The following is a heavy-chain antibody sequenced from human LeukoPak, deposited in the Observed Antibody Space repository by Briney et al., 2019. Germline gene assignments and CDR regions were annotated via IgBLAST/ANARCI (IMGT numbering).Heavy chain of an antibody. CDR2: IYPGDSDT. D-gene: IGHD6-19*01. Sequence: GESLKISCKGSGYRFTSNWIAWVRQMPGKGLEWMGIIYPGDSDTRYSPSFQGQVTFSADTYSSTAYLRWSSLKASDSAMYYCARWRGSGWFLDYWGQGTLVTVSS. V-gene: IGHV5-51*01. CDR1: GYRFTSNW. J-gene: IGHJ4*02. CDR3: ARWRGSGWFLDY.